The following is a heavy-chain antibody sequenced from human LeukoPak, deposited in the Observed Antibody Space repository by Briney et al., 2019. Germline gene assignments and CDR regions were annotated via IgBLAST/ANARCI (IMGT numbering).Heavy chain of an antibody. J-gene: IGHJ5*02. Sequence: SETLSLTCTVSGVSISSGDYYWSWIRQPPGKGLEWIGYIYYSGSTYYNPSLKSRVTISVDTSKNQFSLKLSSVTAADTAVYYCALIAGMTTVTTGVFDPWGQGTLVTVSS. V-gene: IGHV4-30-4*01. CDR2: IYYSGST. D-gene: IGHD4-17*01. CDR3: ALIAGMTTVTTGVFDP. CDR1: GVSISSGDYY.